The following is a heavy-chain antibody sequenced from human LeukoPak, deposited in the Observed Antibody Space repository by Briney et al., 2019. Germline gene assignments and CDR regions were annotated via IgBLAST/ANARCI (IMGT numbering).Heavy chain of an antibody. CDR2: ISAYNGNT. D-gene: IGHD3-22*01. CDR3: ARDQYYDSSGYVDY. CDR1: GYTFTSYG. J-gene: IGHJ4*02. Sequence: AASVKVSCKASGYTFTSYGISWVRQAPGQGLEWMGWISAYNGNTNYAQKLQGRVTMTTDTSTSTAYMELRSLRSDDTAVYYCARDQYYDSSGYVDYWGQGTLVTVPS. V-gene: IGHV1-18*01.